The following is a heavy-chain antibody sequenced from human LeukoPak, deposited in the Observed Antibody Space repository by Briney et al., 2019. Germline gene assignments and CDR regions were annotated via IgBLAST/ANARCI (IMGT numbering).Heavy chain of an antibody. CDR1: GFTFNSYH. CDR3: ARTHERDLDY. V-gene: IGHV3-48*01. J-gene: IGHJ4*02. Sequence: GGSLRLSCAASGFTFNSYHFNWVRQAPGKGLEWVSYIIISSTIYYADSVKGRFTISRDDAKNSVYLQMNSLRAEDTAVYYCARTHERDLDYWGQGTLVTVSS. CDR2: IIISSTI.